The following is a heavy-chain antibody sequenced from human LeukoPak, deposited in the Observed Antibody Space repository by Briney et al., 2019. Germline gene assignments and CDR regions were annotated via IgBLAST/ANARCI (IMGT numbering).Heavy chain of an antibody. CDR2: ISSSGGST. D-gene: IGHD2-15*01. V-gene: IGHV3-23*01. CDR1: GFTCSNYA. Sequence: YPGGSLRLXCAASGFTCSNYAMSWVRRAPGRGLESLSAISSSGGSTYYADSVKGRFTISRDNSKNTLHLQMNSLRTEDTAVYHCARQLGYCSDGSCYFDYWGQGTLVTVSS. CDR3: ARQLGYCSDGSCYFDY. J-gene: IGHJ4*02.